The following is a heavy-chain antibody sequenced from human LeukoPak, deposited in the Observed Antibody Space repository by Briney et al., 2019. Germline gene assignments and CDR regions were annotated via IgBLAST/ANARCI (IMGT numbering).Heavy chain of an antibody. CDR3: ARSYGGYNSLY. J-gene: IGHJ4*02. CDR2: IYHSGST. V-gene: IGHV4-59*08. CDR1: GGSISSYY. D-gene: IGHD5-24*01. Sequence: SETLSLTCTVSGGSISSYYWSWIRQPPGKGLEWIGYIYHSGSTYYNPSLKSRVTISVDTSKNQFSLKLSSVTAADTAVYYCARSYGGYNSLYWGQGPLVTVSS.